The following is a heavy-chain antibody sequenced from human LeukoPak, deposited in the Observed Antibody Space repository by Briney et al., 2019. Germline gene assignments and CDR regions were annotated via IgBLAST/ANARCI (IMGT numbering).Heavy chain of an antibody. V-gene: IGHV1-2*02. Sequence: GASVKVSCKASGYTFTGYYMHWVRQAPGQGLEWMGWINPNSGGTNYAQKLQGRVTMTTDTSTSTAYMELRSLRSDDTAVYYCAREGDRGYSSHWGYNWFDPWGQGTLVTVSS. CDR2: INPNSGGT. CDR3: AREGDRGYSSHWGYNWFDP. D-gene: IGHD5-18*01. CDR1: GYTFTGYY. J-gene: IGHJ5*02.